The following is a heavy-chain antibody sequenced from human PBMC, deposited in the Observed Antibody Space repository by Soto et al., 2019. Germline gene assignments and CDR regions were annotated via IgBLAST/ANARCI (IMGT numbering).Heavy chain of an antibody. D-gene: IGHD1-20*01. V-gene: IGHV4-59*01. Sequence: QVQLQESGPGLVKPSETQSLTCTVSGVSITPYYWTWIRHPPGKGLEWIGYVYHTGNTYYNPSLKSRVTISLDTSKNQVSLRLKSVTAADTAAYYCAREQYNWKLWGQGTLVTVSS. CDR1: GVSITPYY. J-gene: IGHJ4*02. CDR2: VYHTGNT. CDR3: AREQYNWKL.